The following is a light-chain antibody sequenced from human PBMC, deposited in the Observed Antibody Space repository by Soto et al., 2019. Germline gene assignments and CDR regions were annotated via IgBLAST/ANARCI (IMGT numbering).Light chain of an antibody. CDR3: QSYDSSLSGVI. CDR2: GNI. V-gene: IGLV1-40*01. Sequence: QLVLTQPPSVSGAPGQRVTISCTGSSSNIGAGYDVHWYQQLPGTAPKLLIYGNINRPSGVPDRFSGSKSGTSASLAITGLQAEDEADYDCQSYDSSLSGVIFGVGTKLTVL. J-gene: IGLJ2*01. CDR1: SSNIGAGYD.